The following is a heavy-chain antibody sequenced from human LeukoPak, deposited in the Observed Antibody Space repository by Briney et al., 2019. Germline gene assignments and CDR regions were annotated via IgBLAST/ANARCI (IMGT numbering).Heavy chain of an antibody. V-gene: IGHV3-33*08. CDR1: GFTFSSNA. CDR3: ARAGYSSSWTFYYYYGMDV. D-gene: IGHD6-13*01. J-gene: IGHJ6*02. Sequence: GGSLRLSCIASGFTFSSNAMNWVRQAPGKGLEWVAVIWYDGSNKYYADSVKGRFTISRDNSKNTLYLQMNSLRAEDTAVYYCARAGYSSSWTFYYYYGMDVWGQGTTVTVSS. CDR2: IWYDGSNK.